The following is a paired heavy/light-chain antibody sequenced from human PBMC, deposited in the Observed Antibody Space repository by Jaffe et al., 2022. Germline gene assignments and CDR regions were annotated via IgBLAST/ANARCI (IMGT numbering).Light chain of an antibody. CDR2: KAS. V-gene: IGKV1-5*03. J-gene: IGKJ2*01. Sequence: DIQMTQSPSTLSASVGDRVTIICRASQSISSWLAWFQQKPGKAPKLLIYKASNLESGVPSRFSGSGSETEFTLTISSLQPDDFATYYCQQYNSYPYTFGQGTKLEIK. CDR1: QSISSW. CDR3: QQYNSYPYT.
Heavy chain of an antibody. J-gene: IGHJ4*02. V-gene: IGHV3-23*01. CDR2: ISAGGGTT. Sequence: EVQLLESGGSLVQPGGSLRVSCAASGFTFSSYAMSWVRQAPGKGLEWVSAISAGGGTTYYADSVKGRFTISRDNSKNTLYLQMDSLRAEDTAVYYCAKGFNSDYGLDYCGQGTLVTVSS. CDR3: AKGFNSDYGLDY. CDR1: GFTFSSYA. D-gene: IGHD4-17*01.